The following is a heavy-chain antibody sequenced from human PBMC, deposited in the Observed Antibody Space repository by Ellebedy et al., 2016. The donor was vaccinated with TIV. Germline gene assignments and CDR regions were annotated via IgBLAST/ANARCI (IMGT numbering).Heavy chain of an antibody. CDR1: GGSFSGYY. CDR2: INHSGST. D-gene: IGHD4-17*01. CDR3: ARAAGYGDYPEAFDI. Sequence: MPSETLSLTCAVYGGSFSGYYWSWIRQPPGKGLEWIGEINHSGSTNYNPSLKSRVTVSVDTSKNQFSLKLSSVTAADTAVYYCARAAGYGDYPEAFDIWGQGTMVTVSS. J-gene: IGHJ3*02. V-gene: IGHV4-34*01.